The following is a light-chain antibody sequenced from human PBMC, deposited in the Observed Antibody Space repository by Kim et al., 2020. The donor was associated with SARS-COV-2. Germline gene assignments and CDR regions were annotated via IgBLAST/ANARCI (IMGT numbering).Light chain of an antibody. CDR1: QSISNW. CDR3: QQYYTFST. Sequence: AAAIGNRVTITGRASQSISNWLAWYQQKPGKAPKVLIYKASSLQSGVPSRFSGSGSGTDFTLTISSLQPDDLATYYCQQYYTFSTFGQGTKVDIK. V-gene: IGKV1-5*03. J-gene: IGKJ1*01. CDR2: KAS.